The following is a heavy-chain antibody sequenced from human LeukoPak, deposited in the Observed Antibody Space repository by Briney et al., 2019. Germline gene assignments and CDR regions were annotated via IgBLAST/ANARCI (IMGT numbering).Heavy chain of an antibody. CDR1: GGSISSTTYY. CDR3: AGHGGGGFGSGSYYEYFDY. D-gene: IGHD3-10*01. V-gene: IGHV4-39*01. J-gene: IGHJ4*02. CDR2: IYYSGST. Sequence: SETLSLTCTVSGGSISSTTYYWGWIRQPPGQGLEWIGSIYYSGSTYYNPSLKSRVTISVDTSKNQFSLKLSSVTAADTAFYYWAGHGGGGFGSGSYYEYFDYWGQGTLVTVSS.